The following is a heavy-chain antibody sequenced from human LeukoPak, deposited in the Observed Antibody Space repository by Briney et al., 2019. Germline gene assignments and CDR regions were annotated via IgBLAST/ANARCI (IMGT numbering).Heavy chain of an antibody. J-gene: IGHJ5*02. CDR3: ARADFIDAGPYLIGP. CDR2: INTKSGRT. V-gene: IGHV1-2*02. CDR1: GYSCTYYY. D-gene: IGHD3-3*01. Sequence: ASVKVSCKTSGYSCTYYYIHWVRQAPGQGLEWMGWINTKSGRTSSARKFQGRVTMTRDPSITTVYMDMAWLTSDDTAIYFCARADFIDAGPYLIGPWGQGTLVTVSS.